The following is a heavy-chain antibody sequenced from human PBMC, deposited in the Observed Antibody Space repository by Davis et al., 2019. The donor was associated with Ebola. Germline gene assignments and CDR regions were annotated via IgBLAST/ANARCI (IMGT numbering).Heavy chain of an antibody. CDR3: ARDGWGSSWVRGMDV. CDR1: GFTFSRNW. Sequence: GESLKISCAASGFTFSRNWMSWVRQAPGKGLEWVATIKEDGSEKYYVDSVKGRFTISRDNAKNSLYLQMNSLRADDTAVYYCARDGWGSSWVRGMDVWGQGATVTVSS. D-gene: IGHD6-13*01. CDR2: IKEDGSEK. V-gene: IGHV3-7*01. J-gene: IGHJ6*02.